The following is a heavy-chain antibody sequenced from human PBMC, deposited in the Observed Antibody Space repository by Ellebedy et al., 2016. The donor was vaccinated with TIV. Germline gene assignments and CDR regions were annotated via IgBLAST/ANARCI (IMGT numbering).Heavy chain of an antibody. CDR1: GFTFGDYA. CDR3: GIAARLLY. J-gene: IGHJ4*02. CDR2: IRSKAYGGTT. Sequence: GESLKISCTASGFTFGDYAMSWFRQAPGKGLEWVGFIRSKAYGGTTECAASVKGRFTISRDDSKSIAYLQMNSLKTEDTAVYYCGIAARLLYWGQGTLVTVSS. D-gene: IGHD6-6*01. V-gene: IGHV3-49*03.